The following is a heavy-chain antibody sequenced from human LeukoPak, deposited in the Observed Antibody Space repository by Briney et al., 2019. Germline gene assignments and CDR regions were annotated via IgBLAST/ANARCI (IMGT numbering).Heavy chain of an antibody. CDR3: ARLSNYDFWSGYIRTRGFDY. CDR1: GGSFSGYY. D-gene: IGHD3-3*01. Sequence: SETLSLTCAVYGGSFSGYYWSWIRQPPGKGLEWIGEINHSGSTNYNPSLKSRVTISVDTSKNQFSLKLSSVTAADTAVYYCARLSNYDFWSGYIRTRGFDYWDQGTLVTVSS. CDR2: INHSGST. V-gene: IGHV4-34*01. J-gene: IGHJ4*02.